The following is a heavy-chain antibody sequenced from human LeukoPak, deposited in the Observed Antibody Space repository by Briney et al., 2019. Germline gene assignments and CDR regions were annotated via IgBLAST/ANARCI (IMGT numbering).Heavy chain of an antibody. CDR3: AKAKVGATGGFDY. Sequence: GGSLRLSCAASGFTFSSYAMHWVRQAPGKGLEWVAVISYDGSNKYYADSVKGRFTISRDNSKNTLYLQMNSLRAEDTAVYYCAKAKVGATGGFDYWGQGTLVTVSS. CDR2: ISYDGSNK. V-gene: IGHV3-30*04. CDR1: GFTFSSYA. J-gene: IGHJ4*02. D-gene: IGHD1-26*01.